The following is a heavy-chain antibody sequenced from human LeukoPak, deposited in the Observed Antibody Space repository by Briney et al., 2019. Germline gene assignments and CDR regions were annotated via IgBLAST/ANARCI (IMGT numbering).Heavy chain of an antibody. J-gene: IGHJ4*02. D-gene: IGHD1-26*01. Sequence: GGSLRLSSAASGFTFDDYTMHWVRQAPGKGLEWVSLISWDGVVTHYADSVKGRFTISRDKSKNSLYLQMNSLRPEDTAFYYCAKDLSGGSYYGPFDDGGQGTLVTVSS. CDR1: GFTFDDYT. CDR3: AKDLSGGSYYGPFDD. V-gene: IGHV3-43*01. CDR2: ISWDGVVT.